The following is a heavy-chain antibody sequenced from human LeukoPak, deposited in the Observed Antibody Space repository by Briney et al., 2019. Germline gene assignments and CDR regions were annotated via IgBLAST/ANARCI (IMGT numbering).Heavy chain of an antibody. CDR1: GFTFSSYW. J-gene: IGHJ4*02. CDR3: ARDAINYYGSGSPTFDY. V-gene: IGHV3-7*01. D-gene: IGHD3-10*01. Sequence: GGSLRLSCAASGFTFSSYWMSWVRQAPGKGLEWVANIKQDGSEKYYVDSVKGRFTISRDNAKNSLYLQMNSLRAEDTAVYYCARDAINYYGSGSPTFDYWGQGTLVTVSS. CDR2: IKQDGSEK.